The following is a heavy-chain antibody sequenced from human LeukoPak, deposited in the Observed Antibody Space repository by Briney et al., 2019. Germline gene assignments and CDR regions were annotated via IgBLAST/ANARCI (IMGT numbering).Heavy chain of an antibody. V-gene: IGHV1-18*01. Sequence: GASEQVSYKASGYTFTSYGISWVRQAPGHGLEGMGWISAYNGNTNYAQKLQGSVTMTTDTSTSTAYMELRSLRSDDTAVYYCARAPDPLIAAAPIPQSEYYFDYWGQGTLVTVSS. J-gene: IGHJ4*02. CDR2: ISAYNGNT. D-gene: IGHD6-13*01. CDR1: GYTFTSYG. CDR3: ARAPDPLIAAAPIPQSEYYFDY.